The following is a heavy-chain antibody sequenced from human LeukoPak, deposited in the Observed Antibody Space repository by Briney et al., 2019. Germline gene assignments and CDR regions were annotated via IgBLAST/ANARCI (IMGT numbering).Heavy chain of an antibody. CDR2: IHYSGSN. CDR1: GGSISSYY. Sequence: SETLSLTCTVSGGSISSYYWSWIRQPPGKGLEWIGYIHYSGSNNYNPSLKSRVTMSVDTSRNQFYLKLSSVTAADTAVYYCATRDDRFDSWGQGTLVTVSS. D-gene: IGHD5-24*01. J-gene: IGHJ4*02. V-gene: IGHV4-59*01. CDR3: ATRDDRFDS.